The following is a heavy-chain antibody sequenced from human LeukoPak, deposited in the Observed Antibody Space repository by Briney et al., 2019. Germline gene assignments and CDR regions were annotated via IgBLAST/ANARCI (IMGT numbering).Heavy chain of an antibody. V-gene: IGHV4-39*01. CDR3: ARGYSSSWYFNWFDP. CDR1: GGSIRSGNSF. D-gene: IGHD6-13*01. Sequence: SETLSLTCTVSGGSIRSGNSFWGWIRQPPGKGLEWIGTIYYAGSTYKNPSLESRVAVSVDTSKNQFSLKLTSVTAADTAVYYCARGYSSSWYFNWFDPWGQGTLVTVSS. J-gene: IGHJ5*02. CDR2: IYYAGST.